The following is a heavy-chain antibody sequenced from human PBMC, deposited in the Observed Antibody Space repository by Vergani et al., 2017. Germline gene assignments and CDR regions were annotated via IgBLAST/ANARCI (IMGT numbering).Heavy chain of an antibody. V-gene: IGHV3-30*04. CDR2: IPYDGSNK. CDR1: GFTFSSYS. Sequence: QVQLVESGGGVVQPGRSLRLSCAASGFTFSSYSIHWVRQAPGKGLEWVAIIPYDGSNKYYADSVKGRFTRSRDNSKNTVYVQMNRLRPEDTAVYYCARAGAWDSLDGFDLWGHGTLVTVSS. CDR3: ARAGAWDSLDGFDL. D-gene: IGHD1-26*01. J-gene: IGHJ3*01.